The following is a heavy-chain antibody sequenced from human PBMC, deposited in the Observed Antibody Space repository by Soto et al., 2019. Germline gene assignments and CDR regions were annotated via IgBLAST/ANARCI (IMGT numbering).Heavy chain of an antibody. CDR3: ASVTTVTTSDAFDI. CDR1: GGSISSGGYY. Sequence: QVQLQESGPGLVKPSQTLSLTCTVSGGSISSGGYYWSWIRQHPGKGLEWIGYIYYSGSTYYNPSLKSRVTISVETSKNQFSLKLSSVTAADTAVYYCASVTTVTTSDAFDIWGQGTMVTVSS. J-gene: IGHJ3*02. V-gene: IGHV4-31*03. CDR2: IYYSGST. D-gene: IGHD4-17*01.